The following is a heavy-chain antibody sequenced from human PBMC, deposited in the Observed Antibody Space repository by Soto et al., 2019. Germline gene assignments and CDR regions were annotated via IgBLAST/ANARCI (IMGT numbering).Heavy chain of an antibody. CDR3: ARVPTMVDV. Sequence: EVQLVESGGGLVKPGGSLRLSCAASGFTFSSYSMNWVRQAPGKGLEWVSSISGSTTYIYYADSVKGRFTISRDNAKNSLYLQMNSRRAEDTAVYYCARVPTMVDVWGQGTTVTVSS. CDR2: ISGSTTYI. CDR1: GFTFSSYS. J-gene: IGHJ6*02. V-gene: IGHV3-21*01. D-gene: IGHD2-8*01.